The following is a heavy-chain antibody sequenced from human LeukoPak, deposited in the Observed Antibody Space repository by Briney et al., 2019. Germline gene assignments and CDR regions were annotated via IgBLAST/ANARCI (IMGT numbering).Heavy chain of an antibody. CDR2: IRGDGSEN. CDR1: GFTLSNYW. J-gene: IGHJ4*02. D-gene: IGHD5/OR15-5a*01. CDR3: ALYARAPDY. Sequence: PGGSLRLSCVGSGFTLSNYWMTWVRQAPGKGLEWVADIRGDGSENYYVDSVKGRFTISRDNAKNSLYLQMNSLRAEDTAVYYCALYARAPDYWGQGTLVTVSS. V-gene: IGHV3-7*01.